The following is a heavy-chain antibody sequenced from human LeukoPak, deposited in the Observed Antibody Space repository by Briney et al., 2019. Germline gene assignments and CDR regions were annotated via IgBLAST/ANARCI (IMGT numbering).Heavy chain of an antibody. CDR3: ARAVGYCSGGSCLYYFDY. CDR1: GGSISSYY. Sequence: PSETLSLTCTVSGGSISSYYWSWIRQPPGKGLEWIGSIYKSGSTSYNSCLKSRVTISVDTSKNQFSLRLNFMTAADTAVYFCARAVGYCSGGSCLYYFDYWGQGTLVTVSS. J-gene: IGHJ4*02. CDR2: IYKSGST. D-gene: IGHD2-15*01. V-gene: IGHV4-39*01.